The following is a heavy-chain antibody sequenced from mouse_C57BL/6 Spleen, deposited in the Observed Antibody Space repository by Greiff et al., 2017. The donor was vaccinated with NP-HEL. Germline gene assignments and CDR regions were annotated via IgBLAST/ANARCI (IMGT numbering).Heavy chain of an antibody. J-gene: IGHJ4*01. Sequence: EVKLVESGGGLVQPKGSLKLSCAASGFSFNTYAMNWVRQAPGKGLEWVARIRSKSNNYATYYADSVKDRFTISRDDSESMLYLQMNNLKTEDTAMYYCVRQENIYYDYDGGMDYWGQGTSVTVSS. D-gene: IGHD2-4*01. CDR2: IRSKSNNYAT. CDR3: VRQENIYYDYDGGMDY. CDR1: GFSFNTYA. V-gene: IGHV10-1*01.